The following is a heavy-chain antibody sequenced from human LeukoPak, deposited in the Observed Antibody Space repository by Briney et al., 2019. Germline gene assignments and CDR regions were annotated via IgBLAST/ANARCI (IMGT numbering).Heavy chain of an antibody. J-gene: IGHJ4*02. CDR1: GGSFSGYY. CDR2: INHSGST. V-gene: IGHV4-34*01. Sequence: SETLSLTCAVYGGSFSGYYWSWIRQPPGKGPEWIGEINHSGSTNYNPSLKSRVTISVDTSKNQFSLKLSSVTAADTAVYYCARVSLYCSSTSCYNDYFDYWGQGTLVTVSS. D-gene: IGHD2-2*02. CDR3: ARVSLYCSSTSCYNDYFDY.